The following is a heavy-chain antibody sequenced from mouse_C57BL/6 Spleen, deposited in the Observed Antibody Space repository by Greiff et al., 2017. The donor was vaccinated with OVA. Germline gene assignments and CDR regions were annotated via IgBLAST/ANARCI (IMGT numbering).Heavy chain of an antibody. CDR1: GYAFSSSW. V-gene: IGHV1-82*01. J-gene: IGHJ1*03. CDR3: ARADYGSSYVDWYFDV. CDR2: IYPGDGDT. D-gene: IGHD1-1*01. Sequence: QVQLQQSGPELVKPGASVKISCKASGYAFSSSWMNWVKQRPGKGLEWIGRIYPGDGDTNYNGKFKGKATLTADKSSSTAYMRLSSLTSEDSAVYFCARADYGSSYVDWYFDVWGTGTTVTVSS.